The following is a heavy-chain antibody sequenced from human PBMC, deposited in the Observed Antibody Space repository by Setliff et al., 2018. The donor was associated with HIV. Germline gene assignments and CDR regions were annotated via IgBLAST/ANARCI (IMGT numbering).Heavy chain of an antibody. D-gene: IGHD2-21*01. CDR1: GDSITSGGYS. J-gene: IGHJ6*04. V-gene: IGHV4-31*03. CDR3: TRRGADSCYPRPLDV. Sequence: SETLSLTCTVSGDSITSGGYSWTWIRQPPGKALEWVGYIYYSGRTSHSGSTYYNPSVASRITISGDTSKNQFSLRLNSVTAADTAIYYCTRRGADSCYPRPLDVWGKGTTVTVSS. CDR2: IYYSGRTSHSGST.